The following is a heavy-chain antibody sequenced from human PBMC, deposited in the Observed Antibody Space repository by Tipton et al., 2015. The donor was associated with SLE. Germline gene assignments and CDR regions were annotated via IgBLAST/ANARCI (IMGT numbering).Heavy chain of an antibody. J-gene: IGHJ4*02. CDR3: ARGYGDSSGC. Sequence: TLSLTCTVSGGSLNNHFCSWIRQSAGKGLEWIGRVSPSGGTNYNPSLKSRVTMSVDTSKNQFSLKVSSVTAADTAVYYCARGYGDSSGCWGQGTLVTVSS. CDR2: VSPSGGT. CDR1: GGSLNNHF. D-gene: IGHD4-17*01. V-gene: IGHV4-4*07.